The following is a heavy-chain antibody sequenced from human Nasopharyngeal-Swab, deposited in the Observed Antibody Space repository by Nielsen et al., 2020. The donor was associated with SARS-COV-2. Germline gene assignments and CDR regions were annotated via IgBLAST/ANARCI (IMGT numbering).Heavy chain of an antibody. CDR2: IYYSGST. Sequence: MRASPGKGLEWIGYIYYSGSTYYNPSLKSRVTISVDTSKNQFSLKLSSVTAADTAVYYCARVSRYYYMDVWGKGTTVTVSS. V-gene: IGHV4-31*02. J-gene: IGHJ6*03. CDR3: ARVSRYYYMDV.